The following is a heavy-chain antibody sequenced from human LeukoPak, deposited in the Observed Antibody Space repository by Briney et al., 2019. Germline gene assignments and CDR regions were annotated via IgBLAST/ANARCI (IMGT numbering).Heavy chain of an antibody. CDR3: ARDKDWAFDF. V-gene: IGHV3-48*01. J-gene: IGHJ4*01. CDR1: GFTFRRFS. CDR2: INSNGNI. D-gene: IGHD3-9*01. Sequence: GSLRLSCAAPGFTFRRFSINWVRQVAGKGLEWISYINSNGNIGYADSVKGRFTISRDDAKNSLFLQMNSLRAEDTAVYYCARDKDWAFDFWGHGTLVTVSS.